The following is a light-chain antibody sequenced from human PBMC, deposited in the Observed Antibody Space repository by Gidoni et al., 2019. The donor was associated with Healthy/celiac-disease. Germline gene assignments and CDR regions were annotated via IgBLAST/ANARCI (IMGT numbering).Light chain of an antibody. CDR3: QQLNSYLSWT. V-gene: IGKV1-9*01. Sequence: DIQLPQSPSFLSASVGDRVTITCRASQGISSYLAWYQQKPGKAPKLLIYAASTLQSGVPSRFSGSGSGTEFTLTISRLQPEDFATYYCQQLNSYLSWTFGQGTKVEIK. J-gene: IGKJ1*01. CDR2: AAS. CDR1: QGISSY.